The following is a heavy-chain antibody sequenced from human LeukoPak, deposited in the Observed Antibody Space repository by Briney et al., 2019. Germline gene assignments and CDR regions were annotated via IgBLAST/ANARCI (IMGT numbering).Heavy chain of an antibody. CDR3: AKGTIVVVTALYFDY. Sequence: GGSLRLSCAASGFTFRSYAMSWVRQAPGKGLEWVSAISGSGGSTYCADSVKGRFTISRDNSKNTLYLQMNSLRAEDTAVYYCAKGTIVVVTALYFDYWGQGTLVTVSS. J-gene: IGHJ4*02. CDR2: ISGSGGST. D-gene: IGHD2-21*02. V-gene: IGHV3-23*01. CDR1: GFTFRSYA.